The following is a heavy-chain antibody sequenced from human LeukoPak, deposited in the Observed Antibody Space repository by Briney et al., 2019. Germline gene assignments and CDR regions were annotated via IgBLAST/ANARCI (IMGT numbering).Heavy chain of an antibody. CDR2: INHSGST. Sequence: NSSETLSLTCAVYGGSFSGYYWSWIRQPPGKGLEWIGEINHSGSTNYNPSLKSRVTISVDTSKNQFSLKLSSVTAADTAVYYCARSGGYYYYYGMDVWGQGTTVTVSS. V-gene: IGHV4-34*01. CDR3: ARSGGYYYYYGMDV. D-gene: IGHD2-15*01. CDR1: GGSFSGYY. J-gene: IGHJ6*02.